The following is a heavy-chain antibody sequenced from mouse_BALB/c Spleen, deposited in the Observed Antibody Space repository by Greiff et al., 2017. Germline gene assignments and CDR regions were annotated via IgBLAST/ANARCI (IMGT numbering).Heavy chain of an antibody. V-gene: IGHV5-17*02. J-gene: IGHJ3*01. D-gene: IGHD1-2*01. CDR1: GFTFSSFG. Sequence: EVKLVESGGGLVQPGGSRKLSCAASGFTFSSFGMHWVRQAPEKGLEWVAYISSGSSTIYYADTVKGRFTISRDNPKNTLFLQMTSLRSEDTAMYYCARLITTAAWFAYWGQGTLVTVSA. CDR3: ARLITTAAWFAY. CDR2: ISSGSSTI.